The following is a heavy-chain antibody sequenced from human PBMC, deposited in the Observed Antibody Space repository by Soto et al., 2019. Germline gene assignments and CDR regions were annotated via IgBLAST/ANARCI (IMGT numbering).Heavy chain of an antibody. V-gene: IGHV3-64D*06. CDR3: TNEGS. Sequence: PGGSLRLSCSASGCSFSNYPMHWVRQAPGKGLEYVSAISNTGGTTYHADSVKGRSTISRDNSKNTVSLQMSSLRAEDTAVYFCTNEGSWGQGTLVTVSS. CDR1: GCSFSNYP. CDR2: ISNTGGTT. J-gene: IGHJ5*02.